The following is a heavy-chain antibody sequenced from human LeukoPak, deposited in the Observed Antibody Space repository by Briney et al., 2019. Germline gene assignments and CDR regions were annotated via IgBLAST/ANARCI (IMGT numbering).Heavy chain of an antibody. V-gene: IGHV4-61*02. CDR3: AREAAGIAAAVGNWFDP. J-gene: IGHJ5*02. D-gene: IGHD6-13*01. Sequence: PSQTLSLTCTVSGGSISSGSYYWSWIRQPAGKGLDGIGRIYTSGSTNYNPSLKSRVTISVDTSKNQFSLKLSSVTAADTAVYYCAREAAGIAAAVGNWFDPWGQGTLVTVSS. CDR1: GGSISSGSYY. CDR2: IYTSGST.